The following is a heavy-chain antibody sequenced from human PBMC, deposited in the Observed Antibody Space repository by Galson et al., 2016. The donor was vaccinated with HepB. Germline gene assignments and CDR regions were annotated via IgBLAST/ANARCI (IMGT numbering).Heavy chain of an antibody. D-gene: IGHD1-14*01. V-gene: IGHV3-33*01. CDR2: IYYDGSDK. Sequence: SLRLSCAASGFSFSDYGMHWVRQAPGKGLDWVAVIYYDGSDKYYADSVKGRFTISRDNSKNTVYLQMNSLGADDTAVYYCARDLRASWRVLGTPDYWGQGTRVTVSS. CDR1: GFSFSDYG. J-gene: IGHJ4*02. CDR3: ARDLRASWRVLGTPDY.